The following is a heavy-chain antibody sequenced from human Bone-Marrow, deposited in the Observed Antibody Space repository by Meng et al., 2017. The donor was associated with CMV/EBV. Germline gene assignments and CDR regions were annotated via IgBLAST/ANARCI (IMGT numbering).Heavy chain of an antibody. Sequence: GGSLRLSCAASGFTFSSYSMNWVRQMPGKGLEWMGIIYPGDSDTRYSPSFQGQVTISADKSISTAYLQWSSLKASDTAMYYCARRAKTAMVTGNFDYWGQGTLVTVSS. CDR1: GFTFSSYS. CDR3: ARRAKTAMVTGNFDY. V-gene: IGHV5-51*01. D-gene: IGHD5-18*01. J-gene: IGHJ4*02. CDR2: IYPGDSDT.